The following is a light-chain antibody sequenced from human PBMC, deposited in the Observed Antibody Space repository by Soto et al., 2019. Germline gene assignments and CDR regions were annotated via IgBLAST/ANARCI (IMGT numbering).Light chain of an antibody. CDR2: DVT. V-gene: IGLV2-11*01. CDR3: CSYAGGFTWV. J-gene: IGLJ3*02. Sequence: QSALTQPRSVSGSPGQSVTISCSGTSSDLGAYNFVSWYQHHPGRAPKLMIYDVTLRPSGVPYRFSGSKSGNTASLTISGLQAEDEADYYCCSYAGGFTWVFGGGTKVTVL. CDR1: SSDLGAYNF.